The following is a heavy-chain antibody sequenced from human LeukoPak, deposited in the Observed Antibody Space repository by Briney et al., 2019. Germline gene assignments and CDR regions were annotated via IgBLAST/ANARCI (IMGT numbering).Heavy chain of an antibody. D-gene: IGHD3-3*01. CDR2: INPNSGGT. J-gene: IGHJ4*02. CDR1: GYTFTGYY. V-gene: IGHV1-2*02. Sequence: GPSVKVSCKASGYTFTGYYMHWVRQAPGPGLEWMGWINPNSGGTNYAQKFQGRVTMTRDTSISTAYMELSRLRSDDTAVYYCARTGGISIFGVDQYYFDYWGQGTLVTVSS. CDR3: ARTGGISIFGVDQYYFDY.